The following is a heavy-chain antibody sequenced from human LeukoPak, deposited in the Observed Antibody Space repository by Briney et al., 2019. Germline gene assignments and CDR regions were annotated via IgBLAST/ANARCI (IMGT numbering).Heavy chain of an antibody. Sequence: PSDTLSLTCTVTGGSISPYYWSWIRQSPGEKLKWIAYISYSGRAHYNPSLTSRVTISVDTSKKQLSLKLTSVTAADTAVYYCARHSGASPHYFDYWGRGTRVTVSS. D-gene: IGHD1-26*01. J-gene: IGHJ4*02. V-gene: IGHV4-59*08. CDR2: ISYSGRA. CDR3: ARHSGASPHYFDY. CDR1: GGSISPYY.